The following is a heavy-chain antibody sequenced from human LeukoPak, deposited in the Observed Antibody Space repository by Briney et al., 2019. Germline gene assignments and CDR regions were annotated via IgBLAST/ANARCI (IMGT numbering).Heavy chain of an antibody. Sequence: SETLSLTCSVSGASISSYYWSWIRQPPGKGLEWIGYIYYSGSTNYNPSLKSRVTISVDTSKNQFSLKLSSVTAADTAVYYCARTPYDFWSGYGLDYWGQGTLVTVSS. D-gene: IGHD3-3*01. CDR3: ARTPYDFWSGYGLDY. V-gene: IGHV4-59*01. CDR2: IYYSGST. CDR1: GASISSYY. J-gene: IGHJ4*02.